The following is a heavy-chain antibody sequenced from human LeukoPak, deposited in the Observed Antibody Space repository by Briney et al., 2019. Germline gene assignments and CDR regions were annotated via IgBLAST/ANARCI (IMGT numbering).Heavy chain of an antibody. CDR2: MNPNSGNT. CDR3: ARAIRNQLLSDY. Sequence: ASVKVSCKASGYTFSTYDVIWVRQAAGQGLEWMGWMNPNSGNTGYAQKFQGRVTMTGDTSITTAYMELSSLMSEDTAVYYCARAIRNQLLSDYWGQGTLVTVS. CDR1: GYTFSTYD. D-gene: IGHD2-2*01. V-gene: IGHV1-8*01. J-gene: IGHJ4*02.